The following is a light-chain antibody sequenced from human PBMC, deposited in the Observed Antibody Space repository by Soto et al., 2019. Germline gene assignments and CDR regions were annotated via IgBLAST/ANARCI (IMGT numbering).Light chain of an antibody. CDR1: QSISSY. J-gene: IGKJ5*01. CDR3: QQSYSTPFT. V-gene: IGKV1-39*01. CDR2: AAS. Sequence: DIQMTQSPSSLSASVGDRVTITCRASQSISSYLNWYQQKPGKAPQLLIYAASSLQSGVPSRFSGSGSGTDFTLTISSLQPEDFATDYCQQSYSTPFTFGQGTRLEIK.